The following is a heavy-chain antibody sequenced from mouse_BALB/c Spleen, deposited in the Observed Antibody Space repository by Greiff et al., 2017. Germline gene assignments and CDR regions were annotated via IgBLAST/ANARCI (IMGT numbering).Heavy chain of an antibody. J-gene: IGHJ4*01. CDR3: ARRDAYAMDY. D-gene: IGHD3-3*01. Sequence: EVKLQESGPGLVKPSQSLSLTCSVTGYSITSGYYWNWIRQFPGNKLEWMGYISYDGSNNYNPSLKNRISITRDTSKNQFFLKLNSVTTEDTATYYCARRDAYAMDYWGQGTSVTVSS. CDR2: ISYDGSN. V-gene: IGHV3-6*02. CDR1: GYSITSGYY.